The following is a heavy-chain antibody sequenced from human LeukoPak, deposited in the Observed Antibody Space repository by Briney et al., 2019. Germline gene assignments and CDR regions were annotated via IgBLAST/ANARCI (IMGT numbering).Heavy chain of an antibody. V-gene: IGHV2-70*11. CDR1: GFSLSTSGMC. J-gene: IGHJ4*02. Sequence: SGPALVKPTQTLTLTCTFSGFSLSTSGMCVSWIRQPPGKALEWLARIDWDDDKYYSTSLKTRLTISKDTSKNQVVLTMTNMDPVDTATYYCARIRQGGSGSLNFDYWGQGTLVTVSS. CDR3: ARIRQGGSGSLNFDY. CDR2: IDWDDDK. D-gene: IGHD6-19*01.